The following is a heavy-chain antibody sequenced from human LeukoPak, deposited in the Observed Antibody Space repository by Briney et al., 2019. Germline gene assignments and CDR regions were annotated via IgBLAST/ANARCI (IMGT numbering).Heavy chain of an antibody. V-gene: IGHV3-74*01. Sequence: GGSLRLSCAASGFTFSSYWIHWVRQVPGKGLVWVSRIHGDGRTTTYADSVKGRFTISRDNAKNTLYLQMNGLRVGDTAVYYCARDNGENYHTAFDYWGQGTLVTVSS. CDR1: GFTFSSYW. CDR2: IHGDGRTT. CDR3: ARDNGENYHTAFDY. D-gene: IGHD2-8*01. J-gene: IGHJ4*02.